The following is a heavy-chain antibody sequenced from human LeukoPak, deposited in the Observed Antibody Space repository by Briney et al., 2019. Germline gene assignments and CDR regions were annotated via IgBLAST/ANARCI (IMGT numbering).Heavy chain of an antibody. CDR3: ARGWDYDSGGRPTAYVY. V-gene: IGHV1-69*13. CDR2: IIPLFGTA. D-gene: IGHD3-22*01. Sequence: GASVKVSCKASGGTFNRYAISWVRQAPGQGPEWMGGIIPLFGTANYAQKFQDEVTITADESTSTAYMELRSLRSEDTAVYYCARGWDYDSGGRPTAYVYWGQGTLVTVSS. CDR1: GGTFNRYA. J-gene: IGHJ4*02.